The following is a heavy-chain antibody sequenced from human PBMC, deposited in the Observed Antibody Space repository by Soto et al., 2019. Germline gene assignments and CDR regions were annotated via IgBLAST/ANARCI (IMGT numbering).Heavy chain of an antibody. CDR2: ISSSSSYI. CDR3: AREVCQPSCSSNYYYYGMDV. D-gene: IGHD6-6*01. Sequence: PVGSLRLSCAASGFTFSSYSMNWVRQAPGKGLEWVSSISSSSSYIYYADSVKGRFTISRDNAKNSLYLQMNSLRAEDTAVYYCAREVCQPSCSSNYYYYGMDVWGQGTTVTVSS. J-gene: IGHJ6*02. CDR1: GFTFSSYS. V-gene: IGHV3-21*01.